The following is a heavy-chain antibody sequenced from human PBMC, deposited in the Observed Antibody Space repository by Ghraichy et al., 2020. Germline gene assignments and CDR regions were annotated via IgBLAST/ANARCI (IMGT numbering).Heavy chain of an antibody. CDR1: GGSISSGGYY. Sequence: SETLSLTCTVSGGSISSGGYYWSWIRQHPGKGLEWIGYIYYSGSTYYNPSLKSRVTISVDTSKNQFSLKLSSVTAADTAVYYCARGKGSPLVTSRYYFDYWGQGTLVTVSS. J-gene: IGHJ4*02. CDR3: ARGKGSPLVTSRYYFDY. V-gene: IGHV4-31*03. CDR2: IYYSGST. D-gene: IGHD2-2*01.